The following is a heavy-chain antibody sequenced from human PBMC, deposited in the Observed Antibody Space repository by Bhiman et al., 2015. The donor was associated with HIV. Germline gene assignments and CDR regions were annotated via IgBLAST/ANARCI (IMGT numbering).Heavy chain of an antibody. D-gene: IGHD1-26*01. CDR2: IKQDGSEK. J-gene: IGHJ3*01. CDR3: ARDPNSGNYP. Sequence: EVQLVESGGGLVQPGGSLRLSCVASGFTFSNYWMSWVRQAPGKGLEWVANIKQDGSEKYCVDSVKGRFTISRDNAKNSLSLQMNNLRAEDTAVYYCARDPNSGNYPWGQGTMVTVSS. CDR1: GFTFSNYW. V-gene: IGHV3-7*01.